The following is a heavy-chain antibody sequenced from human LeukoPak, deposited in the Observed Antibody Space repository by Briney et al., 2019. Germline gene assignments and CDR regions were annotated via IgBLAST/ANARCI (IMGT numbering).Heavy chain of an antibody. D-gene: IGHD3-3*01. V-gene: IGHV1-69*13. CDR1: GGTFSSYA. Sequence: SVKVSCKASGGTFSSYAISWVRQAPGQGLEWMGGIIPIFGTVNYAQKFQGRVTITADESTSTAYMELSSLRSEDTAVYYCARAASVYYDFWSGYLGSFDYWGQGTLVTVSS. CDR3: ARAASVYYDFWSGYLGSFDY. CDR2: IIPIFGTV. J-gene: IGHJ4*02.